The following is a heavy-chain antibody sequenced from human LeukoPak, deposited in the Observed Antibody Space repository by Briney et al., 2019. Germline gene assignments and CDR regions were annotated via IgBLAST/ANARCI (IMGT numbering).Heavy chain of an antibody. Sequence: SETLSLTCTVSGGSISSYYWSWIRQPPGKGLEWIGYIYYSGSTNYNPSLKSRVTISVDTSKNQFSLRLSSVTAADTAVYYCARERRGPTYFDYWGQGTLVTVSS. V-gene: IGHV4-59*01. CDR1: GGSISSYY. D-gene: IGHD3-10*01. J-gene: IGHJ4*02. CDR3: ARERRGPTYFDY. CDR2: IYYSGST.